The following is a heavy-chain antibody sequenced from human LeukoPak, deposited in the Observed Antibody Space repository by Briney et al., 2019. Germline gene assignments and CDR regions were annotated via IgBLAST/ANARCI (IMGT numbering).Heavy chain of an antibody. CDR1: GFKFSDYY. J-gene: IGHJ4*02. Sequence: GGSLRLSCASSGFKFSDYYMSWIRQVPGKGLEWISYISSRGDVIYSVDSVKGRFTISRDNAKSLLYLQMNSLRADDTAVYFCAAEVSPKVFDYRGQGTLVTVSS. CDR3: AAEVSPKVFDY. CDR2: ISSRGDVI. V-gene: IGHV3-11*01.